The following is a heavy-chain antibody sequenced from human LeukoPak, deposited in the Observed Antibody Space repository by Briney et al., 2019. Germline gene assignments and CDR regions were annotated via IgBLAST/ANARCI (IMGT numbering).Heavy chain of an antibody. CDR2: IIPILGIA. CDR1: GGTFSSYT. CDR3: ARGIAAAGRGYYYMDV. J-gene: IGHJ6*03. Sequence: SVKVSFKASGGTFSSYTISWVRQAPGQGLEWMGRIIPILGIANYVQKFHGRVTITADKSTSTAYMELSSLRSEDTAVYYCARGIAAAGRGYYYMDVWGKGTTVTVSS. D-gene: IGHD6-13*01. V-gene: IGHV1-69*02.